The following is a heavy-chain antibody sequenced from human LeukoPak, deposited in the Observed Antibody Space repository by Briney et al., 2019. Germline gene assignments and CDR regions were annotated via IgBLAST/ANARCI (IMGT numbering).Heavy chain of an antibody. CDR2: INHSGST. D-gene: IGHD3-10*01. V-gene: IGHV4-34*01. Sequence: SETLSLTCAVYGGSFSGYYWSWIRQPPGKGLEWIGEINHSGSTNYNPSLKSRVTISVDTSKNQFSLKLSSVTAADTAVYYCARVLWFGGSAFDIWGQGTMVTVSS. CDR1: GGSFSGYY. CDR3: ARVLWFGGSAFDI. J-gene: IGHJ3*02.